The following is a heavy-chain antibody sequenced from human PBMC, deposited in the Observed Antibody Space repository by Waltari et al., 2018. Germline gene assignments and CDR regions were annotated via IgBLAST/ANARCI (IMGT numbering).Heavy chain of an antibody. CDR3: ARDRNRKGWFDP. V-gene: IGHV3-21*01. J-gene: IGHJ5*02. CDR2: ISSSSSYI. Sequence: EVQLVESGGGLVKPGGSLRLSCAASGFTCSSYSMNWVRQAPGKGLEWVSSISSSSSYIYSADSVKGRFTITRDNAKNSLYLQMNSLRAEDTAVYYCARDRNRKGWFDPWGQGTLVTVSS. CDR1: GFTCSSYS.